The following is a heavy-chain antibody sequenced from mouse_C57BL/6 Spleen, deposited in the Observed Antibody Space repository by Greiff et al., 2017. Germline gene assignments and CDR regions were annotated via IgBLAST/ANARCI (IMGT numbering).Heavy chain of an antibody. V-gene: IGHV3-6*01. D-gene: IGHD1-1*01. CDR2: ISSDGSN. CDR1: GYSITSGYY. CDR3: AGEETSVGSYYYAIAY. J-gene: IGHJ4*01. Sequence: DVKLVESGPGLVKPSQSLSLTCSVTGYSITSGYYWYWIRQFPGNILEWVGYISSDGSNKYNPYLKNRITITRDTSKNLFFLMMNSVTPEDTATYDCAGEETSVGSYYYAIAYWGQGTSVTVSS.